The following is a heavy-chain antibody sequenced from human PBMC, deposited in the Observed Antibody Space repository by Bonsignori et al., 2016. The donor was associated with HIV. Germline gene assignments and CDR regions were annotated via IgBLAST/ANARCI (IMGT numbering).Heavy chain of an antibody. CDR1: GGSFSGYY. V-gene: IGHV4-34*01. Sequence: SETLSLTCAVYGGSFSGYYWSWIRQPPGKGLEWIGEINHSGSTNYNPSLKRRVTISVDTSKNQFSLKLSSVTAADTAVYYCARGPGYSSSWYYFDYWGQGTLVTVSS. D-gene: IGHD6-13*01. J-gene: IGHJ4*02. CDR3: ARGPGYSSSWYYFDY. CDR2: INHSGST.